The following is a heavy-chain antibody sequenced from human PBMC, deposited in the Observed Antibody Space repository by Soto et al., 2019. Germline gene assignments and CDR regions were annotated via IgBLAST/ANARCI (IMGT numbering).Heavy chain of an antibody. D-gene: IGHD6-6*01. V-gene: IGHV2-5*01. Sequence: ESGPTLVNPTQTLTLTCSLSGISLSTSGVGLGWIRQTPGKALEWPALIYWNDDKHYSPSLKSRLTITKDTSKNQAVLTMTNMDPVDTATYYCARGLATLPVFAFDVWGQGTVVTVSS. CDR2: IYWNDDK. J-gene: IGHJ3*01. CDR1: GISLSTSGVG. CDR3: ARGLATLPVFAFDV.